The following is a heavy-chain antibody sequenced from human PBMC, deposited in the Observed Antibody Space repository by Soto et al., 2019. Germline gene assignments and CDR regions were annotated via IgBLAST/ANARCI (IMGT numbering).Heavy chain of an antibody. J-gene: IGHJ5*02. CDR3: ARDLRGSGSVYNWCDP. CDR1: GYTFTTYA. Sequence: QVQLVQSGAEEKKPGASVKVSCKASGYTFTTYAMHWVRQAPGKVLEWMGRINVDNGNTKYSHKFQGRVTITRDTSASTAYMERSSLTSDDTAVYYCARDLRGSGSVYNWCDPWGRGTLVTVCS. V-gene: IGHV1-3*05. CDR2: INVDNGNT. D-gene: IGHD5-12*01.